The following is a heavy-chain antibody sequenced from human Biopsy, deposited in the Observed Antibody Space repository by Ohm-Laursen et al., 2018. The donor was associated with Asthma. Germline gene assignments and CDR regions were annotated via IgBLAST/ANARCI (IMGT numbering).Heavy chain of an antibody. CDR3: ARTFHFWSPYHAEHYQL. CDR1: GFTFGAYW. J-gene: IGHJ1*01. V-gene: IGHV3-7*01. CDR2: IKHDGSEK. Sequence: SLRLSCTASGFTFGAYWMSWVRQVPGKGLEWVANIKHDGSEKNHVDSLKGRFTISRDNAKNSLYLQMNSLSAEDTAVYYCARTFHFWSPYHAEHYQLWGQGTLVTVSS. D-gene: IGHD3-3*02.